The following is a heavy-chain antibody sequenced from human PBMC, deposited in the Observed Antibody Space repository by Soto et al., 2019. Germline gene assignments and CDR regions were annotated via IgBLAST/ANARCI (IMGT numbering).Heavy chain of an antibody. J-gene: IGHJ6*02. CDR2: ISYDGSNK. CDR1: GFTFSSYG. Sequence: QVQLVESGGGVVQPGRSLRLSCAASGFTFSSYGMHWVRQAPGKGLEWVAVISYDGSNKYYADSVKGRFTISRDNSKNTLYLQMNSLRAEDTAVYYCAKDAGIMDVRGQGTTVTVSS. CDR3: AKDAGIMDV. D-gene: IGHD3-10*01. V-gene: IGHV3-30*18.